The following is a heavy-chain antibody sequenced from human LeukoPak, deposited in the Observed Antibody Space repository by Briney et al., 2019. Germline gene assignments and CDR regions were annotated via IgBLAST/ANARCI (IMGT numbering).Heavy chain of an antibody. CDR1: EFTFSSYS. CDR2: ISSSSSTI. Sequence: GSLRLSCAASEFTFSSYSMNWVRQAPGKGLEWISYISSSSSTIYYADSVKGRFTISRDNAKNSLYLQMNSLRAEDTAVYYCARRFRNDYVWGSYRYGVDYWGQGTLVTVSS. V-gene: IGHV3-48*01. J-gene: IGHJ4*02. CDR3: ARRFRNDYVWGSYRYGVDY. D-gene: IGHD3-16*02.